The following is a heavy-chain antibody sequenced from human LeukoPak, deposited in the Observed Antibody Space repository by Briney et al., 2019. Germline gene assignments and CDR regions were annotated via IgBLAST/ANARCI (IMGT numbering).Heavy chain of an antibody. CDR2: ISYDGGNK. CDR1: GFTFSSYA. CDR3: ARADYGDHYFDY. J-gene: IGHJ4*02. D-gene: IGHD4-17*01. Sequence: GGSLRLSCAASGFTFSSYAMHWVRQAPGKGLEWVAVISYDGGNKYYADSVKGRSTISRDNSKNTLYLQMNSLRAEDTAVYYCARADYGDHYFDYWGQGTLVTVSS. V-gene: IGHV3-30-3*01.